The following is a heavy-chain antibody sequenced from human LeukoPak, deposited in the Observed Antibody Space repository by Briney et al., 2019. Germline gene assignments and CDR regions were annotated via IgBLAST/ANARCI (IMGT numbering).Heavy chain of an antibody. CDR1: GYTFTSYD. V-gene: IGHV1-8*01. CDR2: MNPNSGNT. CDR3: ARATSSRDHTAGY. J-gene: IGHJ4*02. D-gene: IGHD5-18*01. Sequence: ASVKVSCKASGYTFTSYDINWGRQATGQGLEWMGWMNPNSGNTGYAQKFQGRVTMTRNTSISTTYMELSSLRSEDTAVYYCARATSSRDHTAGYWGQGTLVTVSS.